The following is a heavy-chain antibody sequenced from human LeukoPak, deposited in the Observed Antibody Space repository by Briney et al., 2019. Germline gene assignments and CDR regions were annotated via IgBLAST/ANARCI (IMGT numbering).Heavy chain of an antibody. J-gene: IGHJ4*02. CDR3: ARHFYGSENYYFDF. Sequence: SETLSLTCTVSGGSISSSSYYWGWIRQPPGKGLEWIGSIYYSGSTYYNPSLKSRVTISVDTSKNQFSLKLSSVTAADTAVYYCARHFYGSENYYFDFWGQGTRVTVSS. D-gene: IGHD3-10*01. V-gene: IGHV4-39*01. CDR2: IYYSGST. CDR1: GGSISSSSYY.